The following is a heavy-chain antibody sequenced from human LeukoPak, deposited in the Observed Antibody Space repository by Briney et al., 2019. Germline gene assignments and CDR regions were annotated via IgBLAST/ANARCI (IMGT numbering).Heavy chain of an antibody. CDR1: GFIFSNAW. CDR2: IKSKTDGGTT. Sequence: GGSLRLSCAGSGFIFSNAWMSWVRQAPEKGLEWVGRIKSKTDGGTTDYPAPVKGRFTISRDDSKNTLYLQMKSLKTEDTAVYYCTTDAATEVSLDYWGQGTLVTVSS. D-gene: IGHD6-25*01. J-gene: IGHJ4*02. CDR3: TTDAATEVSLDY. V-gene: IGHV3-15*01.